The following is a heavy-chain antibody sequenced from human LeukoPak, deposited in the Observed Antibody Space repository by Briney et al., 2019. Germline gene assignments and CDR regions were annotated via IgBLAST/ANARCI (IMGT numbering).Heavy chain of an antibody. CDR2: ISAYNGNT. J-gene: IGHJ4*02. CDR3: ARVFHDSSCYYPYYFDD. D-gene: IGHD3-22*01. Sequence: GASVKVSCKASGYTFTSYGISWVRQAPGQGLEWMGWISAYNGNTNYAQKLQGRVTMTTDTSTSTAYMELRSLRSDDTAVYYCARVFHDSSCYYPYYFDDWGQGTLVPVSS. V-gene: IGHV1-18*01. CDR1: GYTFTSYG.